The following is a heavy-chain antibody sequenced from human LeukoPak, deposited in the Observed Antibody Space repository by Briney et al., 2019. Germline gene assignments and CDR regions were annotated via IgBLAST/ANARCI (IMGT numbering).Heavy chain of an antibody. CDR3: ARGPGLGVGRYFNY. J-gene: IGHJ4*02. D-gene: IGHD1-26*01. CDR2: INPNSGGT. CDR1: GYTFTGYY. Sequence: ASVKVSCKASGYTFTGYYMHWVRQAPGQGLEWMGWINPNSGGTNYAQKFQGRVTMTRDTSISTAYMELSRLRSDDTAVYHCARGPGLGVGRYFNYWGQGTLVTVSS. V-gene: IGHV1-2*02.